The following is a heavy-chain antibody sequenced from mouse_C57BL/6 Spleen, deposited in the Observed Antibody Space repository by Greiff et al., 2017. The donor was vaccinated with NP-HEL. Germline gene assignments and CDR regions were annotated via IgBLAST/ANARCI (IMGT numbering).Heavy chain of an antibody. CDR1: GYAFSSSW. D-gene: IGHD2-2*01. CDR2: IYPGDGDT. V-gene: IGHV1-82*01. Sequence: VQLQQSGPELVKPGASVKISCKASGYAFSSSWMNWVKQRPGKGLEWIGRIYPGDGDTNYNGKFKGKATLTADKSSSTAYMQLSSLTSEDYAVYFCARYPIVDGYENYFDYWGQGTTLTVSS. J-gene: IGHJ2*01. CDR3: ARYPIVDGYENYFDY.